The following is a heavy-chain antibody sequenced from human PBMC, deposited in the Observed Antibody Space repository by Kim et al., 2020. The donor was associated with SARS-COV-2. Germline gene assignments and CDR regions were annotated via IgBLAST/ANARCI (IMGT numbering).Heavy chain of an antibody. CDR1: GFTFSSYS. CDR2: ISSSSSTI. V-gene: IGHV3-48*02. Sequence: GGSLRLSCAASGFTFSSYSMNWVRQAPGKGLEWVSYISSSSSTIYYADSVKGRFTISRDNAKNSLYLQMNSLRDEDTAVYYCARDALVGKQLVDYYYYGMDVWGQGTTVTVSS. CDR3: ARDALVGKQLVDYYYYGMDV. D-gene: IGHD6-6*01. J-gene: IGHJ6*02.